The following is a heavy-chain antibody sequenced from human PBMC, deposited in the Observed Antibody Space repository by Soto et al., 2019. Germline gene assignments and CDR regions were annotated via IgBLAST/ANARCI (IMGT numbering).Heavy chain of an antibody. Sequence: QVQLQESGPGLVKPSQTLSLTCTVSGGSISSGGYYWSWIRQHPGKGLEWIGYIYYSGSTYYNPSLKSRVTIAVDTSKNQFSRKLSSVTAADTAVYYCARVKGAVSYDFDYWGQGTLVTVSS. CDR2: IYYSGST. CDR3: ARVKGAVSYDFDY. J-gene: IGHJ4*02. CDR1: GGSISSGGYY. V-gene: IGHV4-31*03.